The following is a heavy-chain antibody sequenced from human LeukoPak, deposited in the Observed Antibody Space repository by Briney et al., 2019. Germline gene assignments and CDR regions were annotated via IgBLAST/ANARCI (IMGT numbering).Heavy chain of an antibody. CDR1: GFTVSSSY. D-gene: IGHD5-12*01. V-gene: IGHV3-53*01. J-gene: IGHJ4*02. CDR2: IYSGGST. Sequence: GGSLRLSCAASGFTVSSSYMSWVRQAPGKGLEWVSVIYSGGSTYYADSVKGRFTISRDNSKNTLYLQMNSLRAEDTAVYYCARGDIVATMRIDYWSQGTLVTVSS. CDR3: ARGDIVATMRIDY.